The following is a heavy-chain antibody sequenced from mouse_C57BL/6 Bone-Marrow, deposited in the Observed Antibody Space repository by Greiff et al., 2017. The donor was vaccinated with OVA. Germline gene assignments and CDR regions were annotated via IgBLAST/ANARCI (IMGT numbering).Heavy chain of an antibody. CDR2: ISYDGSN. CDR3: ARDRDGYYAMDY. V-gene: IGHV3-6*01. CDR1: GYSITSGYY. Sequence: EVQLQESGPGLVKPSQSLSLTCSVTGYSITSGYYWNWIRQFPGNKLEWMGYISYDGSNNYNPSLKNRISITRDTSKNQFFLKLNSVTTEDTATYYCARDRDGYYAMDYWGQGTSVTVSS. D-gene: IGHD2-3*01. J-gene: IGHJ4*01.